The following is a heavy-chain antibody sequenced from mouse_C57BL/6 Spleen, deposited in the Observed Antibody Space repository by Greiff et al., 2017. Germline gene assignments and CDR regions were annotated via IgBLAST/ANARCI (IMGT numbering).Heavy chain of an antibody. Sequence: EVQLQQSGPGLVKPSQSLSLTCSVTGYSITSGYYWNWIRQFPGNKLEWMGYISYDGSNNYNPSLKNRISITRDTSKNQFFLKLNSVTTEDTATYYCAREDGAYYFDYWGQGTTLTVSS. CDR1: GYSITSGYY. CDR2: ISYDGSN. D-gene: IGHD2-3*01. V-gene: IGHV3-6*01. CDR3: AREDGAYYFDY. J-gene: IGHJ2*01.